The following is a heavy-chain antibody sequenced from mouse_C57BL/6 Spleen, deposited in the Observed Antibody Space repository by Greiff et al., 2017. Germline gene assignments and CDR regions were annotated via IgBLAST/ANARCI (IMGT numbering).Heavy chain of an antibody. CDR1: GYSIPSGYY. Sequence: EVQLVESGPGLVKPSQSLSLTCSVTGYSIPSGYYWNWIRQFPGNKLEWMGYIRYDGSNNYNPSLKNRITITRDPSKNQLFLKLNSVTTEDTATYYCAMGMVTTFYAMDYWGQGTSVTVSS. J-gene: IGHJ4*01. D-gene: IGHD2-1*01. CDR3: AMGMVTTFYAMDY. V-gene: IGHV3-6*01. CDR2: IRYDGSN.